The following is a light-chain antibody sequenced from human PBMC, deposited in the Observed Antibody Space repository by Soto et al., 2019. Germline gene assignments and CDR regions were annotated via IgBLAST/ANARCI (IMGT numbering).Light chain of an antibody. J-gene: IGKJ4*01. CDR3: QRSYSTLT. Sequence: DIQMTQSPSSLSASVGDRVTITCRASQSISSYLNWYQQKPGKAPKLLIYAASSLQSGVPSRFSGSGSGTEFTHNISSLQREEFATYYFQRSYSTLTFDGGTKVEI. V-gene: IGKV1-39*01. CDR2: AAS. CDR1: QSISSY.